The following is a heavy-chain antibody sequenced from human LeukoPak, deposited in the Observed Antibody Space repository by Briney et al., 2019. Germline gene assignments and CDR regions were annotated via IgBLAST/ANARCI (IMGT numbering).Heavy chain of an antibody. CDR1: GFTFRNYV. J-gene: IGHJ4*02. D-gene: IGHD3-16*01. CDR3: AKDWGVFCCNNFFYYF. V-gene: IGHV3-23*01. Sequence: GGSLRLSCAAPGFTFRNYVVSWVRQAPGKGLEWVSGISGSGGSTYYADSVKGRFTISRDNSKSTLYLQMSGLRADDTAVYYCAKDWGVFCCNNFFYYFWGPGTLVTLFS. CDR2: ISGSGGST.